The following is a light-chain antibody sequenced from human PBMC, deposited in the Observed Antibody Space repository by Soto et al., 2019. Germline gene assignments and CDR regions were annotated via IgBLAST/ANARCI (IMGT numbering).Light chain of an antibody. CDR3: QHYGASPWT. CDR2: GAS. CDR1: QSVSGSY. Sequence: EIVLTQSPGTLSLSPGERATLSCRASQSVSGSYLAWYQQKRGQAPRVPIYGASSRATGIPDRFSGSGSGTDFTLTISRLEPEDFAVYYCQHYGASPWTFGQGTKVEIK. J-gene: IGKJ1*01. V-gene: IGKV3-20*01.